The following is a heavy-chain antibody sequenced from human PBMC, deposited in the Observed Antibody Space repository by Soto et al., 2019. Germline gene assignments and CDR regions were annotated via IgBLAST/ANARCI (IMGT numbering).Heavy chain of an antibody. Sequence: ASVKVSCKASGGTFSSYTISWVRQAPGQGLEWMGRIIPILGIANYAQKFQGRVTITADKSTSTAYMELSSLRSEDTAVYYCAASYSSSSPLGYWGQGTLVTVSS. CDR1: GGTFSSYT. CDR2: IIPILGIA. J-gene: IGHJ4*02. V-gene: IGHV1-69*02. CDR3: AASYSSSSPLGY. D-gene: IGHD6-6*01.